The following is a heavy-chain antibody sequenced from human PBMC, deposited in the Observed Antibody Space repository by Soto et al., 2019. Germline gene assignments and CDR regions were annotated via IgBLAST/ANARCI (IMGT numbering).Heavy chain of an antibody. Sequence: PSETLSLTCTVSGGSISSGGYYWSWIRQHPGKGLEWIGYIYYSGSTYYNPSLKSRVTISVDTSKNQFSLNLSSVTAADTAVYYCARVGYYDSSGYSWFDPWGQGTLVTVSS. CDR1: GGSISSGGYY. J-gene: IGHJ5*02. V-gene: IGHV4-31*03. D-gene: IGHD3-22*01. CDR3: ARVGYYDSSGYSWFDP. CDR2: IYYSGST.